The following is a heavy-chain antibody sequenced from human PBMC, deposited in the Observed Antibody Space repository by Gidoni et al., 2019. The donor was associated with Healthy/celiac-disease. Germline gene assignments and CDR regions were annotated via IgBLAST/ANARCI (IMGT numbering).Heavy chain of an antibody. CDR3: AKVAYYDSIFDY. CDR2: ISGSGGST. V-gene: IGHV3-23*01. D-gene: IGHD3-22*01. Sequence: EVQLLESGGGLVQPGGSLRLSCASSGFPFSSYAMSWVRQAPGKGLEWVSSISGSGGSTYYADSVKGRFTISRDNSKNTLYLQMNSLRAEDTAVYYCAKVAYYDSIFDYWGQGTLVTVSS. J-gene: IGHJ4*02. CDR1: GFPFSSYA.